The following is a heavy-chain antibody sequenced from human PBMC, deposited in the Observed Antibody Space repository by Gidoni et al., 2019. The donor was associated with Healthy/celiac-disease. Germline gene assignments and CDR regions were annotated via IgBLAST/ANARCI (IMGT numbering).Heavy chain of an antibody. CDR2: IYYSGST. D-gene: IGHD3-22*01. CDR3: ARSDARNYYDSSGNNWFDP. CDR1: GGSISSSSYY. V-gene: IGHV4-39*01. Sequence: QLQLQESGPGLVKPSETLSLTCTVSGGSISSSSYYWGWIRQPPGKGLEWIGRIYYSGSTYYNPSLKSRVTISVDTSKNQFSLKLSSVTAADTAVYYCARSDARNYYDSSGNNWFDPWGQGTLVTVSS. J-gene: IGHJ5*02.